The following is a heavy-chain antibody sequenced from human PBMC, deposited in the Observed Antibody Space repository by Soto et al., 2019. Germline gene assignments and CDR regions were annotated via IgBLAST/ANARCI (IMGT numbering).Heavy chain of an antibody. V-gene: IGHV3-23*01. Sequence: GGSLRLSCAASGSTFSSSAMTWVRQAPGKGLEWVSAISGSGSVTYYTSSVRGRFTISRDNSRNTLYLQMNNLRAEDTAVYYCARNTSGRQRSTLEIWGQGTMVPV. J-gene: IGHJ3*02. CDR1: GSTFSSSA. CDR2: ISGSGSVT. CDR3: ARNTSGRQRSTLEI. D-gene: IGHD6-19*01.